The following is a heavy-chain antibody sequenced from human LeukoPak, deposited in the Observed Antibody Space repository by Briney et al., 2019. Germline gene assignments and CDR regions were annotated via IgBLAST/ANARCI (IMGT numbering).Heavy chain of an antibody. J-gene: IGHJ3*02. D-gene: IGHD6-19*01. CDR2: IYYSGST. CDR3: ARLTSSSGWYDAFDI. V-gene: IGHV4-59*08. Sequence: SETLSLTCTVSGGSISSYYWSWIRQPPGKGLEWIWYIYYSGSTNYNPSPKSRVTISVDTSKNQFSLKLSSVTAADTAVYYCARLTSSSGWYDAFDIWGQGTMVTVSS. CDR1: GGSISSYY.